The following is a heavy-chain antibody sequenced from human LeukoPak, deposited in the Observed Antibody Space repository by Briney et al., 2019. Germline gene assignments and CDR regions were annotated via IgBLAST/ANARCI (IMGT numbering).Heavy chain of an antibody. V-gene: IGHV1-2*02. CDR3: ASDYGDYYFDY. J-gene: IGHJ4*02. CDR2: INPNSGVT. CDR1: GYTFTGYF. D-gene: IGHD4-17*01. Sequence: WASVKVSCTASGYTFTGYFMHWVRQAPGQGLEWLGWINPNSGVTNYAQKFQGRVTMTRDTSISTAYMELSRLRSDDTAVYYCASDYGDYYFDYWGQGTLVTVSS.